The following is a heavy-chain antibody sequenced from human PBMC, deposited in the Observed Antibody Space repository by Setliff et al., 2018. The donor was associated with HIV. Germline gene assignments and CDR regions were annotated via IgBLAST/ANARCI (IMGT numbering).Heavy chain of an antibody. CDR1: TGSISSGGYY. V-gene: IGHV4-39*01. CDR3: ARGYSSSWYDS. D-gene: IGHD6-13*01. J-gene: IGHJ5*01. Sequence: SETLSLTCTVSTGSISSGGYYWNWIRQHPGKGLEWIGTIYYSGSTYYNPSLKSRVTISVDTSKNQFSLKLSSVTAADTAVYYCARGYSSSWYDSWGQGTLVTVSS. CDR2: IYYSGST.